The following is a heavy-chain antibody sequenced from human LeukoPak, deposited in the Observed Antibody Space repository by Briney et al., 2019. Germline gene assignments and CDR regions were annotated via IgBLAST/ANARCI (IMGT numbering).Heavy chain of an antibody. Sequence: GGPLRLSCAASGFTFSHYWMSWVRQAPGKGLEWVANINQDGSDKYYVDSVKGRFTISRDNAKNSLYLQMKTLRAEDTAVYYCARDPAYCYFAYWGQGTLVTVSS. V-gene: IGHV3-7*01. CDR1: GFTFSHYW. CDR3: ARDPAYCYFAY. D-gene: IGHD1-26*01. J-gene: IGHJ4*02. CDR2: INQDGSDK.